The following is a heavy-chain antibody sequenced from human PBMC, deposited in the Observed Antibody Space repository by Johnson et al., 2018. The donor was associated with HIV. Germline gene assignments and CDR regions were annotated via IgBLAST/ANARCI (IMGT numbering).Heavy chain of an antibody. CDR3: AKGYIPAGTARKWDRRDAFDI. CDR2: INSDGSNK. CDR1: GFTFSTNW. V-gene: IGHV3-74*02. Sequence: MLLVESGGDLVQPGGSLRLSCVGSGFTFSTNWMHWVRQAPGKGLVWVSRINSDGSNKYYADSVKGRFTISRDTYKNTLYRQMNSLRAEDTAVYYCAKGYIPAGTARKWDRRDAFDIWGQGTMVTVSS. D-gene: IGHD1-7*01. J-gene: IGHJ3*02.